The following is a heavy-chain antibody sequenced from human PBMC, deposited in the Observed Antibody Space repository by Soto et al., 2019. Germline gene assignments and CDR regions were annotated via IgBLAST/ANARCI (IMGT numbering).Heavy chain of an antibody. CDR2: ISWDGGST. D-gene: IGHD4-17*01. CDR3: AKGIGDYGLFDY. J-gene: IGHJ4*02. V-gene: IGHV3-43D*03. CDR1: GFTFDDYA. Sequence: GGSLRLSCAASGFTFDDYAMHWVRQAPGKGLEWVSLISWDGGSTYYADSVKGRFTISRDNSKNSLYLQMNSLRAEDTALYYRAKGIGDYGLFDYWGQGTLVTVSS.